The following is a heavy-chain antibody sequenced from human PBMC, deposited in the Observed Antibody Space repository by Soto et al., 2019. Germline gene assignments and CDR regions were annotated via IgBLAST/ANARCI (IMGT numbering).Heavy chain of an antibody. V-gene: IGHV1-69*12. J-gene: IGHJ5*02. CDR3: ASGTIGGYCSGGSCRGANWFDP. D-gene: IGHD2-15*01. Sequence: QVQLVQSGAAVKKPGSSVKVSCKASGGTFRSYAISWVRQAPGQGLAWMGGIIPIFGTANYAQKFQGRVTSTADETTSTAYRELSSLRSEDTAVYYCASGTIGGYCSGGSCRGANWFDPGGQGTLVTVSS. CDR1: GGTFRSYA. CDR2: IIPIFGTA.